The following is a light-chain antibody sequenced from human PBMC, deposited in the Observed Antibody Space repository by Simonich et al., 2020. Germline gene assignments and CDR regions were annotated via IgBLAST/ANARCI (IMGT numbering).Light chain of an antibody. J-gene: IGLJ1*01. CDR1: VLAKQY. V-gene: IGLV3-27*01. CDR2: KDS. CDR3: YSAADNNLRV. Sequence: SYELTQPSSVSVSPGQTARITCSGDVLAKQYARGVQQQPGHAPVLVIFKDSERPSGRPRRFSGSSSGTTVTLTISGAKVEDEADYYCYSAADNNLRVFGTGTKVTVL.